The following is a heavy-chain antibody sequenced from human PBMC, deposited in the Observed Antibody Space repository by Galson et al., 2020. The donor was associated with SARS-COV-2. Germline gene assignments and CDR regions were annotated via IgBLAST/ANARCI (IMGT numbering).Heavy chain of an antibody. D-gene: IGHD4-4*01. J-gene: IGHJ4*02. CDR2: ISSSGSTI. Sequence: GGSLRLSCAASGFTFSSYEMNWVRQAPGKGLEWVSYISSSGSTIYYADSVKGRFTISRDNSKNTVYLQMNRLRADDTALYYCARQSTVKSPLANWGQGTLVTVSS. CDR1: GFTFSSYE. V-gene: IGHV3-48*03. CDR3: ARQSTVKSPLAN.